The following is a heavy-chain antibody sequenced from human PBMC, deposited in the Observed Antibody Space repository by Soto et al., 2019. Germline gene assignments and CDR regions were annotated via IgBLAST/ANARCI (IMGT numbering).Heavy chain of an antibody. J-gene: IGHJ6*02. V-gene: IGHV1-18*04. CDR2: ISAYNGNT. Sequence: QVQLVQSGAEVKKPGASVKVSCKASGYTFTSYGISWVRQAPGQGLEWMGWISAYNGNTNYAQKLQGRVTMTTATSTSTANMELRSLRSDDTAVYYCARVDTMVRGVINPFPYYYYYGMDVGGQGTTVTVSS. CDR3: ARVDTMVRGVINPFPYYYYYGMDV. D-gene: IGHD3-10*01. CDR1: GYTFTSYG.